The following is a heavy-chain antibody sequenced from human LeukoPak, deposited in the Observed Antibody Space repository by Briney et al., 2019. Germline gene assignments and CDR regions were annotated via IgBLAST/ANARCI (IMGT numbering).Heavy chain of an antibody. D-gene: IGHD3-10*01. CDR1: GGSISSYY. V-gene: IGHV4-59*01. J-gene: IGHJ6*02. CDR2: IYYSGST. CDR3: ARIFGLEGYYYDYGMDV. Sequence: SETLSLTCTVSGGSISSYYWSWIRQHPGKGLEWIGYIYYSGSTNYNPSLKTRVTISVDTSKNQFSLKLSSVTAADTAVYYCARIFGLEGYYYDYGMDVWGQGTTVTVSS.